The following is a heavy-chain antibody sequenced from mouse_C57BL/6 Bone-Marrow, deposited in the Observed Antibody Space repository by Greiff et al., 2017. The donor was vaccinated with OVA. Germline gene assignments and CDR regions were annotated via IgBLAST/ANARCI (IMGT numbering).Heavy chain of an antibody. CDR2: ISSGGDYI. J-gene: IGHJ2*01. CDR1: GFTFSSYA. CDR3: TREANWAFDY. D-gene: IGHD4-1*01. Sequence: EVKLMESGEGLVKPGGSLKLSCAASGFTFSSYAMSWVRQTPEKRLEWVAYISSGGDYIYYADTVKGRFTISRDNARNTLYLQMSSLKSEDTAMYYCTREANWAFDYWGQGTTLTVSS. V-gene: IGHV5-9-1*02.